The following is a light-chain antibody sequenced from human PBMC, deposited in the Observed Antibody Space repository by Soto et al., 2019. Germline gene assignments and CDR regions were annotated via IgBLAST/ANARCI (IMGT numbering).Light chain of an antibody. CDR2: GVS. CDR1: ETFSSNY. Sequence: EVVLTQSPGTVSLSLGDTVTLSCRASETFSSNYIAWYQQWPGQAPRLLIYGVSTRATGIPDRFSGSGSGTLFTLTISRLEPEDFAVYYCQQYGSSVGTFGPGTKVDVK. CDR3: QQYGSSVGT. J-gene: IGKJ3*01. V-gene: IGKV3-20*01.